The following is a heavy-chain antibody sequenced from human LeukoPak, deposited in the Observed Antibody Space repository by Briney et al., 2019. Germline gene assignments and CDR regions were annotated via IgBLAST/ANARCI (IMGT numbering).Heavy chain of an antibody. D-gene: IGHD5-18*01. CDR1: GGSFSGYY. V-gene: IGHV4-34*01. Sequence: PSETLSLTCAVHGGSFSGYYWSWIRQPPGKGLEWIGEINHSGGTNYNPSLKSRVTISVDTSKNQFSLKLSSVTAADTAVYYCARGRIQLWNYNWFDPWGQGTLVTVSS. CDR3: ARGRIQLWNYNWFDP. CDR2: INHSGGT. J-gene: IGHJ5*02.